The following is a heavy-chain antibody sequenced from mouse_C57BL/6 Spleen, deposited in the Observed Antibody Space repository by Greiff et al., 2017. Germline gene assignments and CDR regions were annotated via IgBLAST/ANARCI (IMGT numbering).Heavy chain of an antibody. D-gene: IGHD2-10*01. V-gene: IGHV1-72*01. CDR2: IDPNSGGT. Sequence: QVHVKQPGAELVKPGASVKLSCKASGYTFTSYWMHWVKQRPGRGLEWIGRIDPNSGGTKYNEKFKSKATLTVDKPSSTAYMQLSSLTSEDSAVYYCARGEGPYYGNPAWFAYWGQGTLVTVSA. CDR3: ARGEGPYYGNPAWFAY. CDR1: GYTFTSYW. J-gene: IGHJ3*01.